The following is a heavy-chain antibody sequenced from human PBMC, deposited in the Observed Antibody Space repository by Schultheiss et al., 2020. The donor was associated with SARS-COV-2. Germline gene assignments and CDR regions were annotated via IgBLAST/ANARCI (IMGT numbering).Heavy chain of an antibody. D-gene: IGHD3-16*01. CDR1: GYSISSGYY. J-gene: IGHJ6*02. V-gene: IGHV4-38-2*01. CDR3: ARSFEISYGFYYGMGV. Sequence: SETLSLTCAVSGYSISSGYYWGWIRQPPGKGLEWIGSIYYSGSTYYNPSLKSRVTISVDTSKNQFSLKLSSVTAADTAVYYCARSFEISYGFYYGMGVWGQGTTVTVSS. CDR2: IYYSGST.